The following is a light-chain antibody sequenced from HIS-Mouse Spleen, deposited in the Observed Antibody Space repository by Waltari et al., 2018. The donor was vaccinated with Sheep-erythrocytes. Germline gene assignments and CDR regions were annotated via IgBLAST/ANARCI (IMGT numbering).Light chain of an antibody. V-gene: IGLV2-11*01. CDR2: DVS. J-gene: IGLJ1*01. CDR3: CSYAGSYNHV. CDR1: SSDVGGYNY. Sequence: SGSPGQSVTISCTGTSSDVGGYNYVPWYQQHPGKAPKLMIYDVSKRPSGVPDRFSGSKSGNTASLTISGLQAEDEADYYCCSYAGSYNHVFATGTKVTVL.